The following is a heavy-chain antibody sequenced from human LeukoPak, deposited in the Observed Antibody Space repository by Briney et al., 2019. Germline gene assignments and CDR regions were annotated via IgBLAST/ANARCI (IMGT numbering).Heavy chain of an antibody. CDR3: ARESEGRFDP. Sequence: GGSLRLSCTASGFTFSSDSMNWVRQAPGKGLEWVSSIGSRSSSIYYADSVKGRFTISRDNAKNSLYLQMNSPRAEDTAVYYCARESEGRFDPWGQGTLVTVSS. CDR2: IGSRSSSI. CDR1: GFTFSSDS. V-gene: IGHV3-21*01. J-gene: IGHJ5*02.